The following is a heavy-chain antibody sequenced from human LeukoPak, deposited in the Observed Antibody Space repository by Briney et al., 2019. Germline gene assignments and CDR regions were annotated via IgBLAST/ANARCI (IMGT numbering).Heavy chain of an antibody. D-gene: IGHD1-26*01. CDR2: ISYDGSNK. J-gene: IGHJ2*01. CDR3: AKAPNTGRYWYFDL. CDR1: GFTFSTYA. V-gene: IGHV3-30*18. Sequence: GGSLRLSCAASGFTFSTYAMHWVRQAPGKGLEWVAVISYDGSNKYYADSVKGRFTISRDNSKNTLYLQMNSLRAEDTAVYYCAKAPNTGRYWYFDLWGRGTLVSVSS.